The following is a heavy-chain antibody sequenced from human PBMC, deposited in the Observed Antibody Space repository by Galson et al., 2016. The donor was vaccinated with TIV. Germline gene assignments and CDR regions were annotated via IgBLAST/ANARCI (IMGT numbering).Heavy chain of an antibody. D-gene: IGHD3-22*01. CDR1: GYTFTRHY. CDR3: ARWFDSSGYYYLDY. V-gene: IGHV1-46*01. CDR2: INPITGIT. Sequence: SCKASGYTFTRHYMHWVRQAPGQGLEWMGIINPITGITTYAQNFQGRVTMTRDTSTSTVQMELSSLRSEDTAVYYCARWFDSSGYYYLDYWGQGSLITVSS. J-gene: IGHJ4*02.